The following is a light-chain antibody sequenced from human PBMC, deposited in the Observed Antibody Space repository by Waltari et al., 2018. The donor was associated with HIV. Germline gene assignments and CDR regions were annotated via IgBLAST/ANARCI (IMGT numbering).Light chain of an antibody. CDR1: NIGSKR. Sequence: SYVLTQPPSVSVAPGQTARITCGGNNIGSKRVHWYQQKAGQAPVLVVYDGSDRPSGIPERCSGSKSGNTATLTISRVEAGDEADYYCHVWDRSSDHHVFGTGTKVTVL. CDR3: HVWDRSSDHHV. CDR2: DGS. J-gene: IGLJ1*01. V-gene: IGLV3-21*02.